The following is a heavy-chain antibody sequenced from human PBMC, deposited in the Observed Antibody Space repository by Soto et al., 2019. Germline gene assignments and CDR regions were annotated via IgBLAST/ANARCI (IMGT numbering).Heavy chain of an antibody. V-gene: IGHV1-3*05. CDR1: GYTLTSYA. J-gene: IGHJ4*02. CDR3: ARGDWWLFDY. CDR2: INAGNGNT. D-gene: IGHD2-8*02. Sequence: QVQLVQSGAEEKKPGASVKVSCNASGYTLTSYAIHWVRQAPGQRLEWMGWINAGNGNTKYSQKFQGRVTITRDTSASTAYMELSSLKSEDTAVYYCARGDWWLFDYWGQGTLVTVSS.